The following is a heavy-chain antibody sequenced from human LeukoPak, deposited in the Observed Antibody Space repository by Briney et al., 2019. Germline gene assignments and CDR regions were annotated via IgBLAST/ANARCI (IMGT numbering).Heavy chain of an antibody. Sequence: GGSLRLSCAASGFTFSSYGMHWVRQAPGKGLEWVAIIWYDGSNKYYVDSVKGRFTISRDNAKNSLYLQMNSLRAEDKAIYYCTRVGYIDEGIDYWGQGTLVTVSS. CDR1: GFTFSSYG. J-gene: IGHJ4*02. V-gene: IGHV3-33*03. CDR3: TRVGYIDEGIDY. CDR2: IWYDGSNK. D-gene: IGHD5-24*01.